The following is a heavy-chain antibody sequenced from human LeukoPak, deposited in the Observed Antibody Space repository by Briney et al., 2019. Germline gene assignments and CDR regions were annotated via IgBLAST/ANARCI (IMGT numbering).Heavy chain of an antibody. CDR1: GYSFTSYW. CDR3: ARLSGYNWNLAAYDY. D-gene: IGHD1-1*01. Sequence: GESLKISFKGSGYSFTSYWIGWVRQMPGKGLEWMGIIYPGDSDTRYSPSFQGQVTISADKSISTAYLQWSSLKASDTAMYYCARLSGYNWNLAAYDYWGQGTLVTVSS. V-gene: IGHV5-51*01. CDR2: IYPGDSDT. J-gene: IGHJ4*02.